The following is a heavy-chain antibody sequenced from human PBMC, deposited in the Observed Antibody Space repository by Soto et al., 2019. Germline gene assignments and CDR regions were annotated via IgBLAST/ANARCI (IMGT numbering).Heavy chain of an antibody. V-gene: IGHV3-11*01. CDR1: GFTFSDYY. CDR2: ISSSGSTI. J-gene: IGHJ6*03. D-gene: IGHD5-12*01. Sequence: GGSLRLSCAASGFTFSDYYMSWIRQAPGKGLEWVSYISSSGSTIYYADSVKGRFTISRDNAKNSLYLQMNSLRAEDTAVYYCARLYSGYDLAPYYYYYMDVWGKGTTVTVSS. CDR3: ARLYSGYDLAPYYYYYMDV.